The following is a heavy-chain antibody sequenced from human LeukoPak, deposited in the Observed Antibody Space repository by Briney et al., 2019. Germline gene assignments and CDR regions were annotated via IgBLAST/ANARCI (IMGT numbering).Heavy chain of an antibody. Sequence: PGGSLTLSCAASGFTLSSYEMNWVRQAPGKGLEWVSYISSSGSTIYYADSVKGRFTISRDNAKNSLYLQMNSLRAEDTAVYYCASQNWGTMDVWGQGTTVTVSS. J-gene: IGHJ6*02. CDR1: GFTLSSYE. V-gene: IGHV3-48*03. CDR3: ASQNWGTMDV. CDR2: ISSSGSTI. D-gene: IGHD7-27*01.